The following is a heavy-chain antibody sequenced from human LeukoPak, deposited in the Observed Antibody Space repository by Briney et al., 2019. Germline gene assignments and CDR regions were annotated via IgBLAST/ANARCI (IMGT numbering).Heavy chain of an antibody. D-gene: IGHD6-19*01. Sequence: GGSLRLSCAASGFTFSSYGMHWVRQAPGKGLEWVAVISYDGSNKYYADSVKGRFTISRDNSKNTLYLQMNSLRAEDTAVYYCAKDRQWLALYFDYWGQGALVTVSS. CDR2: ISYDGSNK. J-gene: IGHJ4*02. CDR3: AKDRQWLALYFDY. V-gene: IGHV3-30*18. CDR1: GFTFSSYG.